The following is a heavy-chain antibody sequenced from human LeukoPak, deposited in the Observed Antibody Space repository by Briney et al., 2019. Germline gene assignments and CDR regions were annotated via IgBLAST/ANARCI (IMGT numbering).Heavy chain of an antibody. CDR1: GYTFINYA. J-gene: IGHJ6*02. V-gene: IGHV1-3*01. CDR3: ARSVLRFFGGYYGMDV. D-gene: IGHD3-3*01. CDR2: IKAGNGDT. Sequence: ASVKVSCKASGYTFINYAIHWVRQAPGQRLEWMGWIKAGNGDTEYPQTFQGRVTITRDTSASTAYMELRSLRSDDTAVYYCARSVLRFFGGYYGMDVWGQGTTVTVSS.